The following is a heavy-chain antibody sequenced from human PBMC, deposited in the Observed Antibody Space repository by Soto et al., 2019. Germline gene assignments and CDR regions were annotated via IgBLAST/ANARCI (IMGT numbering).Heavy chain of an antibody. CDR1: GGTFSSYA. V-gene: IGHV1-69*13. Sequence: SSVKVSLKDSGGTFSSYAISWVRQAPGQGLDCIGGIIPIFGTANYAQKFQGRVTITADESTSTAYMELSSLRSEDTAVYYCARDPDSLGISPCFDYWGHGPLDPVSS. CDR2: IIPIFGTA. D-gene: IGHD7-27*01. CDR3: ARDPDSLGISPCFDY. J-gene: IGHJ4*01.